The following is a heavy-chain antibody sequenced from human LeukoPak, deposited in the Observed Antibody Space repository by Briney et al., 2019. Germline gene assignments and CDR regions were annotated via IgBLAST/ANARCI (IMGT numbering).Heavy chain of an antibody. V-gene: IGHV1-46*01. CDR3: ARSQGGNTLWFDP. CDR1: GYTXTNYY. D-gene: IGHD4-23*01. Sequence: ASVKVSCKASGYTXTNYYIHGLRQAPGQGLDWTGIINPSGGSTSYAQKFQGRVSMTRDTSTSTVYLEVSSLRSEDTAVYYCARSQGGNTLWFDPWGQGTLVTVSS. J-gene: IGHJ5*02. CDR2: INPSGGST.